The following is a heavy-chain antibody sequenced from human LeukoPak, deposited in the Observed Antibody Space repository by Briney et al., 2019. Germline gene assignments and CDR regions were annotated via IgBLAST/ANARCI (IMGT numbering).Heavy chain of an antibody. J-gene: IGHJ4*02. CDR1: GYTFTSYG. CDR3: ARGVRPYCGGDCYDY. Sequence: ASVKVSCKASGYTFTSYGISWVRQAPGQGLEWIGWISAYNGNTNYAQKLQGRVTMTTDTSTSTAYMELRSLRSDDTAVYYCARGVRPYCGGDCYDYWGQGTLVTVSS. CDR2: ISAYNGNT. V-gene: IGHV1-18*01. D-gene: IGHD2-21*01.